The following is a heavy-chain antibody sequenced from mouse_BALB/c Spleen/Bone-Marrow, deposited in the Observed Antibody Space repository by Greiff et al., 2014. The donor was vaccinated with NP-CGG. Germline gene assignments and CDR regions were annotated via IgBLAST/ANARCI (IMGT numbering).Heavy chain of an antibody. CDR3: AKNYRDYFDY. V-gene: IGHV2-5-1*01. Sequence: QVQLQQSGPSLVQPSQSLSITCTVSGFSLTSYGVHWVRQSPGKGLEWLGVIWRGGSTDYNAACMSRLSIAKDNSKSQVFFKMNGLQADDTAVYYCAKNYRDYFDYWGQGTTLTVSS. J-gene: IGHJ2*01. CDR1: GFSLTSYG. CDR2: IWRGGST.